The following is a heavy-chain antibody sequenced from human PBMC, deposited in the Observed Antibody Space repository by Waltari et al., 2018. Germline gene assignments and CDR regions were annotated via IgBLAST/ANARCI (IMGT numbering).Heavy chain of an antibody. Sequence: EVQLVESGGGLVQPGGSLRLSCLGSGFIFSNHWMTWVRQAPGKGVEGGANIKRDGSQEHYMDAVKGRFTISRDNAKSSLHLQMNSLTAEDTAIYYCVRGWVEGLPRGCDYWGQGTLVTVSS. CDR2: IKRDGSQE. J-gene: IGHJ4*02. D-gene: IGHD1-26*01. CDR3: VRGWVEGLPRGCDY. V-gene: IGHV3-7*03. CDR1: GFIFSNHW.